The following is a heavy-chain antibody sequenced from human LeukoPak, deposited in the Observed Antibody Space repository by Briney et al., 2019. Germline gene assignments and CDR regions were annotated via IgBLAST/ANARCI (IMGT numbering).Heavy chain of an antibody. J-gene: IGHJ4*02. CDR2: IYYSGST. D-gene: IGHD3-10*01. CDR1: GGSINSGDYY. CDR3: AREEKYYDSGSYYTHFDY. Sequence: SETLSLTCTVSGGSINSGDYYWSWIRQPPGKGLEWIGYIYYSGSTHYNPSLKSRLTMSVDTSKNQFSLKLNSVTAADTAVYYCAREEKYYDSGSYYTHFDYWGQGTLVTVSS. V-gene: IGHV4-61*08.